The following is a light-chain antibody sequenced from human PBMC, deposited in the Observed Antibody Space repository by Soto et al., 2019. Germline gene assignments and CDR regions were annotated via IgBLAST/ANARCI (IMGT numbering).Light chain of an antibody. V-gene: IGKV3-15*01. CDR2: GAS. Sequence: EIVMTQSPATLSVSPGERATLSCRASQIVSSNLAWYQRKPGQAPRLLIYGASTRATGIPARFSGSGSGTEFTLTISSLQSEDFAVYYCQQYNNWPRTFGQGTKVDIK. CDR3: QQYNNWPRT. CDR1: QIVSSN. J-gene: IGKJ1*01.